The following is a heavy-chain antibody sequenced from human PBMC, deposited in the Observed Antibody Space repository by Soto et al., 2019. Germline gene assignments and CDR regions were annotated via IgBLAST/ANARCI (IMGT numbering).Heavy chain of an antibody. J-gene: IGHJ4*02. CDR3: ARQGSGYDGGYFDY. D-gene: IGHD5-12*01. Sequence: LSLTCTVSGGSISSSSYYWGWIRQPPGKGLEWIGSIYYSGSTYYNPSLKSRVTISVDTSKNQFSLKLSSVTAADTAVYYCARQGSGYDGGYFDYWGQGTLVTVPS. CDR2: IYYSGST. V-gene: IGHV4-39*01. CDR1: GGSISSSSYY.